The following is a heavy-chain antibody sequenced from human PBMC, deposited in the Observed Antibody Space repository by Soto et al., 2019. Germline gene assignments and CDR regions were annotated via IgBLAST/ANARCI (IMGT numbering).Heavy chain of an antibody. CDR3: ARTYYYGSGSYPPGDTLDY. Sequence: PSETLSLTCTVSGGSISSSSYYWGWIRQPPGKGLEWIGSIYYSGSTYYNPSLKSRVTISVDTSKNQFSLKLSSVTAADTAVYYCARTYYYGSGSYPPGDTLDYWGQGTLVTVSS. V-gene: IGHV4-39*01. J-gene: IGHJ4*02. CDR1: GGSISSSSYY. CDR2: IYYSGST. D-gene: IGHD3-10*01.